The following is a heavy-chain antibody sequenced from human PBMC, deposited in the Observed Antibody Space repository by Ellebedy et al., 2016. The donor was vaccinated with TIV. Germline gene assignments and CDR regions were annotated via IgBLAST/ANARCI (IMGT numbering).Heavy chain of an antibody. CDR2: INHSGST. CDR3: ARVINYYMDV. CDR1: GGSFSGYY. Sequence: SETLSLTCAVYGGSFSGYYWSWIRQPPGKGLEWIGEINHSGSTNYNPSLKSRVTISVDTSKNQFSLKLSSVTAADTAVYYRARVINYYMDVWGKGTTVTVSS. J-gene: IGHJ6*03. V-gene: IGHV4-34*01. D-gene: IGHD2/OR15-2a*01.